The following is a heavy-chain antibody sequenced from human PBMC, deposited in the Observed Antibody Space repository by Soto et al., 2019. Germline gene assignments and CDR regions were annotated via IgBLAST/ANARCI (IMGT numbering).Heavy chain of an antibody. D-gene: IGHD6-6*01. CDR2: INPNSGGT. V-gene: IGHV1-2*04. CDR3: ARDRPGSSSSSASYYYGMDV. CDR1: GYTFTGYY. Sequence: ASVKVSCKASGYTFTGYYMHWVRQAPGQGLEWMGWINPNSGGTNYAQKFQGWVTMTRDTSISTAYMELSRLRSDDTAVYYCARDRPGSSSSSASYYYGMDVWGQGTTVTVPS. J-gene: IGHJ6*02.